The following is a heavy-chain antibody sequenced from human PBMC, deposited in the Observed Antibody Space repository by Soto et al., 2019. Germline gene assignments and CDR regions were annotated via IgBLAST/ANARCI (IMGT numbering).Heavy chain of an antibody. CDR3: ARLPRIGVAVYDF. CDR2: INAGNGDT. Sequence: QVQLVRSGSEVKKPGASVRVTCKASGYTFTYNAIHWVRQAPGQRLEWMGWINAGNGDTKYSQKFQGRVTITTDTSASTAYMELSSLRSEDTAVYFCARLPRIGVAVYDFWGQGTLVTVSS. V-gene: IGHV1-3*01. J-gene: IGHJ4*02. D-gene: IGHD6-19*01. CDR1: GYTFTYNA.